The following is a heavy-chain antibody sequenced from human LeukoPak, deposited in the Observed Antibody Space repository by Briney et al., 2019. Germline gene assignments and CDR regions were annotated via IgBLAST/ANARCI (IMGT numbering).Heavy chain of an antibody. CDR2: IYSGGST. CDR3: AKGAVPGPMALFDY. V-gene: IGHV3-66*01. D-gene: IGHD3-10*01. J-gene: IGHJ4*02. CDR1: GFTVSSNY. Sequence: PGGSLRLSCAASGFTVSSNYMSWVRQAPGKGLEWVSVIYSGGSTYYADSVKGRFTISRDNSKNTLYLQMNSLRAEDTAVYYCAKGAVPGPMALFDYWGQGTLVTVSS.